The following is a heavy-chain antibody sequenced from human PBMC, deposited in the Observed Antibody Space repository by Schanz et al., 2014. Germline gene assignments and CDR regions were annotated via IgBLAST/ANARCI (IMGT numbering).Heavy chain of an antibody. CDR2: INAHTGNT. J-gene: IGHJ3*02. CDR3: ARVHIATYHYNSPGAFDI. D-gene: IGHD3-10*01. V-gene: IGHV1-18*01. Sequence: QVQLVQSAPEVKMPGASVKVSCKASGYIFGSHGMTWVRQAPGQGPELMGWINAHTGNTQYAQKFQGRVNMTRDTVTTTVHLELTRLRTDDTAIYYCARVHIATYHYNSPGAFDIWGQGTRVTVSS. CDR1: GYIFGSHG.